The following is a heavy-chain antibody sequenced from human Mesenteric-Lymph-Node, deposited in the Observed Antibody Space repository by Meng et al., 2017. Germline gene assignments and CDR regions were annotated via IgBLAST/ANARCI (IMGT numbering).Heavy chain of an antibody. CDR3: AREAKLAGFVC. V-gene: IGHV6-1*01. Sequence: PRVISGDTLSNNTATWNRVRQSPSRGLEWMGRTYYRSRWLNDYARSVEGRITVNPDTSNSQISLHLNSVTPEDTAVYYCAREAKLAGFVCWGQGTLVTVSS. J-gene: IGHJ4*02. CDR1: GDTLSNNTAT. D-gene: IGHD1-1*01. CDR2: TYYRSRWLN.